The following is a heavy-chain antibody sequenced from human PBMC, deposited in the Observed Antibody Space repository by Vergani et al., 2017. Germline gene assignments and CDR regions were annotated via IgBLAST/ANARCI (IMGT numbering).Heavy chain of an antibody. CDR3: AVIMVRSPRPDNWYDT. CDR1: GYSICRGFY. D-gene: IGHD3-10*01. Sequence: QIQLQESGPGLVKPSETLSLICSVSGYSICRGFYWAWIRQTPEKGLEWIGGMFHTGEASNSPSLQSRVAFSMDTSKNQFSLQLTSVTAADTAVYFCAVIMVRSPRPDNWYDTWGRGTLVTVSS. J-gene: IGHJ5*02. V-gene: IGHV4-38-2*02. CDR2: MFHTGEA.